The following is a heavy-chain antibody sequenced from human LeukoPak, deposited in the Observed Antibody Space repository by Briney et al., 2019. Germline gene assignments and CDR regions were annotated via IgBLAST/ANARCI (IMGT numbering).Heavy chain of an antibody. J-gene: IGHJ4*02. CDR2: INHSGST. CDR3: ARGSDYYDSSGYLDY. V-gene: IGHV4-34*01. D-gene: IGHD3-22*01. CDR1: GGSFSDYY. Sequence: SETLSLTCAVYGGSFSDYYWSWIRQPPGKGLEWIGEINHSGSTNYNPSLKSRVTISVDTSKNQFSLKLSSVTAADTAVYYCARGSDYYDSSGYLDYWGQGTLVTVSS.